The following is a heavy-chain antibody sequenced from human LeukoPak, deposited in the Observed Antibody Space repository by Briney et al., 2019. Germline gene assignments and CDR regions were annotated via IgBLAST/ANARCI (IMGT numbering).Heavy chain of an antibody. CDR2: ITSGGTT. CDR1: GFTFTYAW. V-gene: IGHV3-15*01. CDR3: IADVPTLATQLDY. D-gene: IGHD4-23*01. Sequence: RGSLRLSCEASGFTFTYAWMNWVRQAPGKGPEWVGHITSGGTTDYAAPVKGRFTISRENSKNTVYLQMNSLKMEDTAMYYCIADVPTLATQLDYWGQGTLVTVSS. J-gene: IGHJ4*02.